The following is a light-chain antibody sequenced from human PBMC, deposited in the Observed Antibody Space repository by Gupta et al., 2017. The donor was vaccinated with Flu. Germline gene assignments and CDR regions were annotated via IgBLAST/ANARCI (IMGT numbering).Light chain of an antibody. V-gene: IGKV1-5*03. CDR2: KAS. Sequence: IQMTQSPSTLSASVGDRVTITCRASQSIYTWLSWYQQKPGKAPKLLIYKASTLESGVPSRGSGSGSGTEFTLTVNSLQHDDVATYYCQKNNSDPGTFGQGTKVEIK. J-gene: IGKJ1*01. CDR1: QSIYTW. CDR3: QKNNSDPGT.